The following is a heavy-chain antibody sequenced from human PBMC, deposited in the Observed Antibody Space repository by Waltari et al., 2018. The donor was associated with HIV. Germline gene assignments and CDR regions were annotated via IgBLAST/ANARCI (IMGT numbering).Heavy chain of an antibody. CDR1: GGSISSSSYY. D-gene: IGHD6-19*01. J-gene: IGHJ4*02. CDR3: ARLRGSVAGLPGGFYFDY. Sequence: QLQLQESGPGLVKPSETLSLTCTVSGGSISSSSYYWGWIRQPPGKGLVWIGSIYYSGSTYYNPSLKGVVTIAVDTSKNQFSLKLSSVTAADTAVYYCARLRGSVAGLPGGFYFDYWGQGTLVTVSS. CDR2: IYYSGST. V-gene: IGHV4-39*01.